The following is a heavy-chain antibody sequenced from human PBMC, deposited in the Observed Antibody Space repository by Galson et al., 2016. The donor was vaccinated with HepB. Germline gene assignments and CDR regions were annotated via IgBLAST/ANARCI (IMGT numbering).Heavy chain of an antibody. Sequence: LRLSCAASGFTFTTYSMNWVRQAPGKGLEWVSSITSGFSFIYYADSVKGRFTISRDNSENSLYLRMNSLRDEDTAVYYCARSYGDYGFGPDYWGQGTLVTVSS. D-gene: IGHD4-17*01. CDR2: ITSGFSFI. J-gene: IGHJ4*02. V-gene: IGHV3-21*01. CDR1: GFTFTTYS. CDR3: ARSYGDYGFGPDY.